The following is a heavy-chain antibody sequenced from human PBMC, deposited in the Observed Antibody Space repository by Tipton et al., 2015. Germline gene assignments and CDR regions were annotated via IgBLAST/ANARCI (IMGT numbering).Heavy chain of an antibody. Sequence: SLRLSCAASGITFDDYAMHWVRQAPGKGLEWVAGISWHSGFIGYVDSVKGRFTISRDNAKSSLYLQMNSLRAEDTALYFCVKEKAPYYNATSGSSPPTGYYYGMDVWGQGTTVTVSS. CDR2: ISWHSGFI. D-gene: IGHD3-10*01. CDR3: VKEKAPYYNATSGSSPPTGYYYGMDV. V-gene: IGHV3-9*01. CDR1: GITFDDYA. J-gene: IGHJ6*02.